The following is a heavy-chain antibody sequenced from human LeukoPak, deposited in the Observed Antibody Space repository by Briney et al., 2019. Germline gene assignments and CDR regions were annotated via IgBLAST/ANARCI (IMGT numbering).Heavy chain of an antibody. CDR1: GYSFTSYW. V-gene: IGHV5-51*01. J-gene: IGHJ5*02. CDR3: ATLEYQLLRGHRDWFDP. CDR2: IYPGDSDT. Sequence: SEESLKISCKGSGYSFTSYWIGWVRQMPGKGLEWMGIIYPGDSDTRYSPSFQGQVTISADKSISTAYLQWSSLKASDTAMYYCATLEYQLLRGHRDWFDPWGQGTLVTVSS. D-gene: IGHD2-2*01.